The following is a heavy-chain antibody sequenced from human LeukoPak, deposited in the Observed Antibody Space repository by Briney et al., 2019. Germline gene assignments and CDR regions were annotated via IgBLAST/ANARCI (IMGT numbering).Heavy chain of an antibody. V-gene: IGHV3-23*01. CDR1: GFTFSSYA. J-gene: IGHJ1*01. CDR3: AKGVGPMIAVVIILYFQH. Sequence: GGSLRLSCAASGFTFSSYAMSWVRQAPGKGLEWVSAISGSGGSTYYADSVKGRFTISRDNSKNTLYLQMNSLRAEDTAVYYCAKGVGPMIAVVIILYFQHWGQGTLVTVSS. CDR2: ISGSGGST. D-gene: IGHD3-22*01.